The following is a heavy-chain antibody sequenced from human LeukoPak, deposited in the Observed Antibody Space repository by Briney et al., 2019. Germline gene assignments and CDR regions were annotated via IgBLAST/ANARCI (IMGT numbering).Heavy chain of an antibody. J-gene: IGHJ5*02. V-gene: IGHV3-23*01. CDR3: AKGASYGSGSYWFDP. CDR2: ISGSGGST. CDR1: GFTFSSYA. D-gene: IGHD3-10*01. Sequence: GGSLRLSRAASGFTFSSYAMSWVRQAPGKGLEWVSAISGSGGSTYYADSVKGRLTISRDNSKNTLYLQMNSLRAEDTAVYYCAKGASYGSGSYWFDPWGQGTLVTVSS.